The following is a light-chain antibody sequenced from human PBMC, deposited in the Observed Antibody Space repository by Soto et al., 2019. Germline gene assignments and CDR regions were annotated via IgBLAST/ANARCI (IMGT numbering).Light chain of an antibody. CDR2: GAS. CDR3: QHIDTFRLT. J-gene: IGKJ4*01. V-gene: IGKV3-20*01. Sequence: EIVLTQSPGTLSLSPGERATLSCRASQSVSSSYLAWYQQKPGQAPRLLIYGASSRATGIPDRFSGSGSGTEFTLTVTSLQPEDFATYYCQHIDTFRLTFGGGTKVELK. CDR1: QSVSSSY.